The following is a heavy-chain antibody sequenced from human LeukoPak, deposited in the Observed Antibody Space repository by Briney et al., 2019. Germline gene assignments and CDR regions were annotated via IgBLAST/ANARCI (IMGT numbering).Heavy chain of an antibody. V-gene: IGHV3-7*02. CDR1: GFRFSSYW. Sequence: AGGSLRLSCAASGFRFSSYWMSWVRQAPGKGLEWVANIKQDGSEKYYVDPVKGRFTISRDNAKISVYLQMNSLRAEDTAVYYCAANGGPFDYWGQGTLVTVSS. CDR3: AANGGPFDY. D-gene: IGHD4-23*01. CDR2: IKQDGSEK. J-gene: IGHJ4*02.